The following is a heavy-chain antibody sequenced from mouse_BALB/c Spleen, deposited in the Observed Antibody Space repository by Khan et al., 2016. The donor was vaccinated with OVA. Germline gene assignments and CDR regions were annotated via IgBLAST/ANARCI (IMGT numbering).Heavy chain of an antibody. CDR3: ARRGLRWDFDY. J-gene: IGHJ2*01. CDR2: INPSTGYT. Sequence: VQLQESGAELAKPGASVKMSCKASGYTFINYWILWVKQRPGQGLEWIGYINPSTGYTEYNQNFKDKATLTADKSSSTAYIQLSSLTSEDAAVYYWARRGLRWDFDYGGQGTTLTVSS. D-gene: IGHD1-1*01. CDR1: GYTFINYW. V-gene: IGHV1-7*01.